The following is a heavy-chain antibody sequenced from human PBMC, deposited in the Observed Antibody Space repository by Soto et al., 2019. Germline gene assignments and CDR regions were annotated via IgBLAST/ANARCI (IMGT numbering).Heavy chain of an antibody. V-gene: IGHV1-69*13. CDR1: GGTFSSYA. CDR3: ASSSDSSGYYPPYYGMDV. Sequence: SVKVSCKASGGTFSSYAISWVRQAPGQGLEWMGGIIPIFGTANYAQKFQGRVTITADESTSTAYMELSSLRSEDTAVYYCASSSDSSGYYPPYYGMDVWGQGTTVTVS. CDR2: IIPIFGTA. J-gene: IGHJ6*02. D-gene: IGHD3-22*01.